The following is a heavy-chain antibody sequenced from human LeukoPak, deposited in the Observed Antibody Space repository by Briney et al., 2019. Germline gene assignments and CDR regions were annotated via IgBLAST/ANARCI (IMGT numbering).Heavy chain of an antibody. CDR3: ARDQEGFDY. Sequence: ASVKVSCKASGYTFTSNYIHWVRQAPGQRLEWMGMIYPRDGSTSYAQKFQGRVTVTRDTSTSTVHMELSGLRSEDTAVYYCARDQEGFDYWGQGTLVTVSS. V-gene: IGHV1-46*01. J-gene: IGHJ4*02. CDR1: GYTFTSNY. CDR2: IYPRDGST.